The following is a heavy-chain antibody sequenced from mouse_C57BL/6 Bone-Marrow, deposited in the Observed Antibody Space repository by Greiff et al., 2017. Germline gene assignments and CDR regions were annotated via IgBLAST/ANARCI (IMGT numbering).Heavy chain of an antibody. Sequence: VQLQQSGAELMKPGASVKLSCKATGYTFTGYWIECVKQRPGHGLEWIGEILPGSGSTNYNEKFKGKATFTAATSSNTAYMHLSSLTTEDSAISYCAKDYYGSSKVDWYFDVWGTGTTVTVSS. D-gene: IGHD1-1*01. V-gene: IGHV1-9*01. CDR1: GYTFTGYW. CDR3: AKDYYGSSKVDWYFDV. CDR2: ILPGSGST. J-gene: IGHJ1*03.